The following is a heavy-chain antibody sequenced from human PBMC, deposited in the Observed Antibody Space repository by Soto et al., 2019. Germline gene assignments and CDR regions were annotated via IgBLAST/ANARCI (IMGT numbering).Heavy chain of an antibody. CDR1: GFICSSYD. CDR2: ILVSDST. J-gene: IGHJ4*02. CDR3: ARSVEMATITPLDY. V-gene: IGHV3-23*01. Sequence: GGSLRLSCAASGFICSSYDMSWVRQAPGKGLEWVSTILVSDSTHYEDSVRGRFTISRDNSKNTLYLQMNSLRAEDTAVYYCARSVEMATITPLDYWGQGTLVTVSS. D-gene: IGHD5-12*01.